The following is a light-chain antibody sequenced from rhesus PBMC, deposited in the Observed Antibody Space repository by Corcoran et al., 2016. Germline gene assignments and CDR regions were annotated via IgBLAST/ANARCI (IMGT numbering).Light chain of an antibody. Sequence: DIQMTQSPSSLSASVGDTVTTTCRASQGTSSYSNWFQQKPGKAPQLLIYAASCLESGVTSRFSGSGSVTDFTLTIRCMQPGNFSVYYCLQHNTFPPTFGPGTKLDIK. J-gene: IGKJ3*01. V-gene: IGKV1-28*03. CDR1: QGTSSY. CDR3: LQHNTFPPT. CDR2: AAS.